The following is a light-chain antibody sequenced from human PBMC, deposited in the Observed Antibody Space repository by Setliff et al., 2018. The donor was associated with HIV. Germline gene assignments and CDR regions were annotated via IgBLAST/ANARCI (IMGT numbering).Light chain of an antibody. V-gene: IGLV2-23*02. J-gene: IGLJ1*01. CDR1: SGDVGAYQY. CDR2: EVS. Sequence: QSALTQPASVSGSPGQSISISCTGTSGDVGAYQYVSWYQQHPGKAPKLMIFEVSNRPSGVSNRFSGSKSGNTASLTISGLQAEDEADYYCCSYAGTNMPYVFGPGTKVTVL. CDR3: CSYAGTNMPYV.